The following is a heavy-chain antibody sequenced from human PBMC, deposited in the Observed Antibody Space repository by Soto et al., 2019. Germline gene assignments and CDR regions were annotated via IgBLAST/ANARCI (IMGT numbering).Heavy chain of an antibody. J-gene: IGHJ4*02. CDR2: IKSKTAGETI. V-gene: IGHV3-15*01. CDR3: TKIGPVAEERDY. D-gene: IGHD2-2*01. Sequence: EVQLVESGGGLVKPGASLRLSCAVSGFTFTNVWMSWVRQAPGKGLEWVGRIKSKTAGETIDYAAVVKGRFTISRDDSKNTLYLQMNSLKTEDTAVYYCTKIGPVAEERDYWGRGSLVTVSS. CDR1: GFTFTNVW.